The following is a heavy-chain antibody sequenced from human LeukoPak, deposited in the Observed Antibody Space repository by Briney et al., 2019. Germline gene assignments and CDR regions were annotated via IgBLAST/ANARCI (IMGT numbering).Heavy chain of an antibody. CDR3: ARDRDWNLDY. CDR1: GYTFTTYG. J-gene: IGHJ4*02. Sequence: ASVKVSCKASGYTFTTYGISWVRQAPGQKLEWMGWISAYKGNTNYPQKLQGRVTMTTDTSTSTAYMELRSLTSDDTPVYYCARDRDWNLDYWGQGTLVTVSS. D-gene: IGHD1-1*01. V-gene: IGHV1-18*01. CDR2: ISAYKGNT.